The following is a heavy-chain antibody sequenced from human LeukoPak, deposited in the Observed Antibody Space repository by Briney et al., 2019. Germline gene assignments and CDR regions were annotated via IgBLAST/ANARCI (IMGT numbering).Heavy chain of an antibody. CDR1: GYSFTNYW. CDR2: IYPGDSDT. CDR3: ARRFLYGASRYFDY. V-gene: IGHV5-51*01. Sequence: GESLKISCKGSGYSFTNYWIGWVRQMPGKGLEWMGIIYPGDSDTRYSPSLQGQVTISADKSISTAYLQWSSLKASDTAMYFCARRFLYGASRYFDYWGQGTLVTVSS. D-gene: IGHD4-17*01. J-gene: IGHJ4*02.